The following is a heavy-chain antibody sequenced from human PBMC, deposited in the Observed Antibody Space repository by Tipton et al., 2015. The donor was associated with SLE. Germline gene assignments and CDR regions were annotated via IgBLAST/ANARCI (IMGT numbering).Heavy chain of an antibody. Sequence: SLRLSCAASGFTFSSYAMTWVRQAPGKGLDWVSAISGSGISTYYADSMKGRFTISRDNSKNTLYLQMNSLRAEDTAVYYCTRRVTGSYSDFWGQGTLVTVSS. CDR1: GFTFSSYA. V-gene: IGHV3-23*01. CDR3: TRRVTGSYSDF. D-gene: IGHD2-21*02. CDR2: ISGSGIST. J-gene: IGHJ4*02.